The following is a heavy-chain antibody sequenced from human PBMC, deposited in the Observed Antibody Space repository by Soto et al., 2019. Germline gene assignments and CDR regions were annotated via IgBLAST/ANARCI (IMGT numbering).Heavy chain of an antibody. CDR3: ARVMVGAPDTLYYYYYGMDV. CDR2: IYTSGST. Sequence: PSGTLSLTCTVSGGSISSYYWSWIRQPAGKGLEWIGRIYTSGSTNYNPSLKSRVTMSVDTSKNQFSLKLSSVTAADTAVYYCARVMVGAPDTLYYYYYGMDVWGQGTTVTVSS. D-gene: IGHD1-26*01. CDR1: GGSISSYY. V-gene: IGHV4-4*07. J-gene: IGHJ6*02.